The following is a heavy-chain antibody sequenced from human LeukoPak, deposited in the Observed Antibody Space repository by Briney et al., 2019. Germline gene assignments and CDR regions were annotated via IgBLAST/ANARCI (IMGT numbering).Heavy chain of an antibody. CDR3: AKGGRGSGYYYLPDY. CDR1: GFTFSSYG. Sequence: GSLRLSCAASGFTFSSYGMSWVRQAPGKGLEWVSAISGSGGSTYYADSVKGRFTISRDNSKNTLYLQMNSLRAEDTAVYYCAKGGRGSGYYYLPDYWGQGTLVTVSS. CDR2: ISGSGGST. V-gene: IGHV3-23*01. J-gene: IGHJ4*02. D-gene: IGHD3-22*01.